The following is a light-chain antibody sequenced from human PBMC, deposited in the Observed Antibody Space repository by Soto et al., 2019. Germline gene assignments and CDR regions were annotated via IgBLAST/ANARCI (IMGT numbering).Light chain of an antibody. J-gene: IGLJ1*01. CDR3: ASWDVSLTGLYV. CDR2: NDN. CDR1: SSNIGSGT. Sequence: QSVLTQPPSASGTPGQRVTISCSGSSSNIGSGTVNWYQQLPGTAPKLLIYNDNQWPSGVPDRFSGSKSGTSASLAINGLQSEDEAGYYCASWDVSLTGLYVFGTGTKLTVL. V-gene: IGLV1-44*01.